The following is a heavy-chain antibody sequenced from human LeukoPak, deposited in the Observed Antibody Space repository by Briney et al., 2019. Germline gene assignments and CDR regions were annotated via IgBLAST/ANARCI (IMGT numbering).Heavy chain of an antibody. J-gene: IGHJ4*02. Sequence: ASVKVSCKASGYTFTGYYMHWVRQAPGQGLEWMGWINPNSGGTNYAQKFQGRVTMTRDTSISTAYMELSRLRSDDTAVYYCARDGYSSSWYGTPDYWGQGTLVTVSS. V-gene: IGHV1-2*02. CDR2: INPNSGGT. D-gene: IGHD6-13*01. CDR1: GYTFTGYY. CDR3: ARDGYSSSWYGTPDY.